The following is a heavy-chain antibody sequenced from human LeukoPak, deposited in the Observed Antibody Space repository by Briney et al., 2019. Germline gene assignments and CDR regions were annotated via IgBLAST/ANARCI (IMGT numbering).Heavy chain of an antibody. Sequence: GGSLRLSCAASGFTFSSYAMSWVRQAPGKGLEWVSAISGSGGSTYYPDSVKGRFTISRDNSKNTLYLQMNSLRAEDTAVYYCAKDKELWLLSGSDYWGQGTLVTVSS. D-gene: IGHD5-18*01. V-gene: IGHV3-23*01. CDR2: ISGSGGST. J-gene: IGHJ4*02. CDR1: GFTFSSYA. CDR3: AKDKELWLLSGSDY.